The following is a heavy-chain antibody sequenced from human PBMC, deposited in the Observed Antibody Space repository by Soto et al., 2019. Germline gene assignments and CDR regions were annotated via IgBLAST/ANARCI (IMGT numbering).Heavy chain of an antibody. Sequence: SGPTLVNPTQTLTLTCTFSGFSLSTSGMCVSWIRQPPGKALEWLALIDWDDDKYYSTSLKTRLTISKDTSKNQVVLTMTNMDPVDTATYYCARILRDYYDSSGYYSNWYFDLWGRGTLVTGSS. CDR1: GFSLSTSGMC. V-gene: IGHV2-70*01. D-gene: IGHD3-22*01. CDR2: IDWDDDK. CDR3: ARILRDYYDSSGYYSNWYFDL. J-gene: IGHJ2*01.